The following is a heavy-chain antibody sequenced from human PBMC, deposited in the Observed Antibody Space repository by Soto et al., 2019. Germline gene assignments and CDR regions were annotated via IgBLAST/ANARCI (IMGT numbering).Heavy chain of an antibody. CDR3: ARGGTGTTSYYYYYMDV. J-gene: IGHJ6*03. CDR2: IYYSGST. D-gene: IGHD1-7*01. CDR1: GGSISSYY. Sequence: QVQLQESGPGLVKPSETLSLTCTVSGGSISSYYWSWIRQPPGKGLEWIGYIYYSGSTNYNPSLKSRVTISVDTSKNQFSLKLSSVTAADTAVYYCARGGTGTTSYYYYYMDVWGKGTTVTVSS. V-gene: IGHV4-59*01.